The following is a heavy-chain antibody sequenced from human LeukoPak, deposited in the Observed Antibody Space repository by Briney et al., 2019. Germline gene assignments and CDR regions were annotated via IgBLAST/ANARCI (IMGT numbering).Heavy chain of an antibody. D-gene: IGHD2-21*02. CDR1: GLTFSGYG. Sequence: GGSLRLSCAASGLTFSGYGTHWVRQAPGKGLEWVAVISYDGSNKYYADSVKGRSTISRDNSKNTLYLQMNSLRAEDTAVYYCAKDHPTPYCGGDCSYFDYWGQGTLVTVSS. J-gene: IGHJ4*02. V-gene: IGHV3-30*18. CDR2: ISYDGSNK. CDR3: AKDHPTPYCGGDCSYFDY.